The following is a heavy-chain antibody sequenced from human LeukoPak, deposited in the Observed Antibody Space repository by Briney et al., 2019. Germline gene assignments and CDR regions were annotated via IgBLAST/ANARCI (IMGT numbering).Heavy chain of an antibody. CDR3: AREVDTAMVDAFDI. CDR1: GGSISSYY. Sequence: SETLSLTCTVSGGSISSYYRSWIRQPPGKGLEWIGYIYYSGSTNYNPSLKSRVTISVDTSKNQFSLKLSSVTAADTAVYYCAREVDTAMVDAFDIWGQGTMVTVSS. D-gene: IGHD5-18*01. J-gene: IGHJ3*02. CDR2: IYYSGST. V-gene: IGHV4-59*01.